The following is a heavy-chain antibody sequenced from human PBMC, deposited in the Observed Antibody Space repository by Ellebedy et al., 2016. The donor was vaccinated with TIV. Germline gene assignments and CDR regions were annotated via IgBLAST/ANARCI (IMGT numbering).Heavy chain of an antibody. D-gene: IGHD1-26*01. V-gene: IGHV4-39*01. CDR3: VRHPTVGTLDY. CDR1: GGSITSGSYY. J-gene: IGHJ4*02. Sequence: MPSETLSLTCTVSGGSITSGSYYWAWIRQPPGQGLEWVGNVYFIGSTNYNPSLKSRFTISVDTSNNQFSLKLTSVTAADTAVYYCVRHPTVGTLDYWGPGAQVTVSS. CDR2: VYFIGST.